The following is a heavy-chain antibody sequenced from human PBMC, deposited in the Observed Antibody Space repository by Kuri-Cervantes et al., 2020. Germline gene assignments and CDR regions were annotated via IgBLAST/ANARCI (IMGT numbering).Heavy chain of an antibody. Sequence: LSLTCAASGFSFSSYEMNWVRQAPGKGLEWVSYISSSGSNIYYADSVKGRFTISRDNAKNSLYLQMNSLRAEDTAVYYCAREGSYYYDSSPVYWGQGTLVTVSS. V-gene: IGHV3-48*03. J-gene: IGHJ4*02. CDR1: GFSFSSYE. CDR3: AREGSYYYDSSPVY. CDR2: ISSSGSNI. D-gene: IGHD3-22*01.